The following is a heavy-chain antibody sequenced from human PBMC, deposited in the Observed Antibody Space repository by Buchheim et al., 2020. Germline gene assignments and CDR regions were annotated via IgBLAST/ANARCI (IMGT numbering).Heavy chain of an antibody. D-gene: IGHD3-22*01. Sequence: QVQLQESGPGLVKPSQTLSLTCTVSGSSISSGGYYWSWIRQHPGKGLEWIGYIYYSGSTYYNPSLKSRVTISVDTSKNQFSLKLSSVTAADTAVYYCARDRPGYYDSSGTDWGYAFDIWGQGT. J-gene: IGHJ3*02. CDR2: IYYSGST. V-gene: IGHV4-31*03. CDR1: GSSISSGGYY. CDR3: ARDRPGYYDSSGTDWGYAFDI.